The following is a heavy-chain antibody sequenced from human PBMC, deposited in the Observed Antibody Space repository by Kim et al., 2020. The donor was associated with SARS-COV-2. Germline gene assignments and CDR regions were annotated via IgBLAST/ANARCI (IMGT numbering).Heavy chain of an antibody. CDR1: GFTFRAYA. V-gene: IGHV3-23*01. Sequence: GGSLRLSCVASGFTFRAYAMSWVRQAPGKGLEWVSAIRDSDTTYNADSVKGRFTVSRDNSTNTLFLHMNSLGAADTAVYYCAMGPWNVPHAFHFWGQGP. D-gene: IGHD1-1*01. J-gene: IGHJ3*01. CDR2: IRDSDTT. CDR3: AMGPWNVPHAFHF.